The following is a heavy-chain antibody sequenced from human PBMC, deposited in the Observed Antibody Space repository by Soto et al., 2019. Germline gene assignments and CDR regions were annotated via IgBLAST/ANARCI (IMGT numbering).Heavy chain of an antibody. CDR1: GFTFSDYY. Sequence: GGSLRLSCAAPGFTFSDYYMTWIRQAPGSGLEWVSYISSSSGTISYANSVKGRFTISRANAHNSLYLQMSSLRAKDTAVYYCARGTYASKTDFDYWGQGTLVTVSS. V-gene: IGHV3-11*01. CDR2: ISSSSGTI. CDR3: ARGTYASKTDFDY. D-gene: IGHD2-2*01. J-gene: IGHJ4*02.